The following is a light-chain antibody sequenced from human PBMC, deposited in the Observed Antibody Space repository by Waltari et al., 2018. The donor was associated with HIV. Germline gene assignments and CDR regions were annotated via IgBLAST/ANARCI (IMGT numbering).Light chain of an antibody. CDR2: DAS. Sequence: EIVLTQSPATLSLSPGERATLSCRASQSIRTELAWYQQTPGQAPRLFIYDASNRATGIPGRFSGSGSGTDFTLTISSLEPEDFAMYYCQQRNTWITFGQGTRLEI. J-gene: IGKJ5*01. CDR3: QQRNTWIT. V-gene: IGKV3-11*01. CDR1: QSIRTE.